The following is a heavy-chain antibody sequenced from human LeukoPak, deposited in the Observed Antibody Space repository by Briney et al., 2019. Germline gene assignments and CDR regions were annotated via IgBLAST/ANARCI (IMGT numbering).Heavy chain of an antibody. CDR3: ARSHRDDAFDI. CDR2: IYPGDSDT. Sequence: GESLKISCKGSGYTFTIYWIAWVRQMPGKGLEWMGIIYPGDSDTRYSPSFQGQVTISADTSIGTAYLQWGSLKASDTATYYCARSHRDDAFDIWGQGTMVTVSS. J-gene: IGHJ3*02. V-gene: IGHV5-51*01. CDR1: GYTFTIYW.